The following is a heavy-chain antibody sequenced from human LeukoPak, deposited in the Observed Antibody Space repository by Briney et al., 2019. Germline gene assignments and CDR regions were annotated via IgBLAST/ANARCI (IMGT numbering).Heavy chain of an antibody. Sequence: ASVTVSCKASGYTFTTYGISWVRQAPGQGLEWMGWITTYNGNTNYAQKLQGRVTMTTDTSTSTAYMELRSLRSDDTAVYYCARGPYCSGATCYSQMFNFWGQGSPVAVSS. CDR3: ARGPYCSGATCYSQMFNF. J-gene: IGHJ4*02. V-gene: IGHV1-18*01. CDR1: GYTFTTYG. D-gene: IGHD2-15*01. CDR2: ITTYNGNT.